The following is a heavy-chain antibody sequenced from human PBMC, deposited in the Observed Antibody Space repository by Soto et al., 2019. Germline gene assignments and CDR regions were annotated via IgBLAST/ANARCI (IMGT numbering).Heavy chain of an antibody. CDR2: IIPIFGTA. J-gene: IGHJ3*02. CDR1: GYTFTSYA. D-gene: IGHD5-12*01. Sequence: QVQLVQSGAEVKKPGASVKVSCKASGYTFTSYAISWVRQAPGQGLEWMGGIIPIFGTANYAQKFQGRVTITADESTSTAYMELSSLRSEDTAVYYCASQFPPVATTGGAFDIWGQGTMVTVSS. CDR3: ASQFPPVATTGGAFDI. V-gene: IGHV1-69*01.